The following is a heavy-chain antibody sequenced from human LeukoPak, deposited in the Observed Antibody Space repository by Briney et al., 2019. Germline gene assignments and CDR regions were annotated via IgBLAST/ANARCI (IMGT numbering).Heavy chain of an antibody. CDR1: GFTFSSYS. J-gene: IGHJ4*02. CDR2: VSSSSSTI. D-gene: IGHD3-22*01. Sequence: GGSLRLSCAASGFTFSSYSMNWVRQAPGKGLEWVSYVSSSSSTIYYADSVKGRFTISRDNSKNTLYLQMNSLRAEDTAVYFCAKRGVVIRVILVGFHKEAYYFDSWGQGALVTVSS. V-gene: IGHV3-48*01. CDR3: AKRGVVIRVILVGFHKEAYYFDS.